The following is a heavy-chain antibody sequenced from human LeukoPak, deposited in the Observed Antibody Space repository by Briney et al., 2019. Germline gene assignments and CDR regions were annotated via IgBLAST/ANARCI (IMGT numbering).Heavy chain of an antibody. Sequence: GGSLRLSCAASGSTFSSYAMSSVRQAPGKGLGCVSAISGIGGSTYYADSVKGRFTIYRDNSKNTLYLHMNSLRAEDTAVYYCAKGLSLRARGQGTLVNVSS. V-gene: IGHV3-23*01. J-gene: IGHJ4*02. CDR2: ISGIGGST. CDR3: AKGLSLRA. CDR1: GSTFSSYA.